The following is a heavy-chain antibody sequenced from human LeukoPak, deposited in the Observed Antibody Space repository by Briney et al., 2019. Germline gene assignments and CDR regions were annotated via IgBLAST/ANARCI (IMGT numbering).Heavy chain of an antibody. V-gene: IGHV4-61*09. CDR3: ARGRTYGSGSYD. CDR1: GGPFSSGNYY. J-gene: IGHJ6*04. D-gene: IGHD3-10*01. CDR2: IYISGST. Sequence: SSETLSLTCTVSGGPFSSGNYYWSWIRQPAGKGLEWIGHIYISGSTNYNPSLMSRVTISLDTSKNQFSLKLSSVTAADTAVYYCARGRTYGSGSYDWGKGTTVTISS.